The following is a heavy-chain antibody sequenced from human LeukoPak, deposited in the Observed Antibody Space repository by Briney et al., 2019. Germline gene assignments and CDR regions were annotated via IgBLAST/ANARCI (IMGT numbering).Heavy chain of an antibody. V-gene: IGHV3-53*01. CDR1: GFTVSSNY. Sequence: GGSLRLSCAASGFTVSSNYMSWVRQAPGKGLEWVSVIYSGGSTYYADSVKGRFTISRDNAKNSLYLQMNSLRAEDTAVYCCARVHEAYIYGTNNYYYMDVWGKGTTVTVSS. CDR3: ARVHEAYIYGTNNYYYMDV. CDR2: IYSGGST. D-gene: IGHD5-18*01. J-gene: IGHJ6*03.